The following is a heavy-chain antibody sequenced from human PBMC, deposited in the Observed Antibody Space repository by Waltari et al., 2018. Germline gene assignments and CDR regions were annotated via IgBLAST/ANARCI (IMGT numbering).Heavy chain of an antibody. CDR2: IYYSGST. Sequence: QVQLQESGPGLVKPSETLSLTCTVSGGSISSHYWSWIRQPPGKGLEWIGYIYYSGSTNYNPSLKSRVTISVDTSKNQFSLKLSSVTAADTAVYYCARAPDYGDYTGAFDIWGQGTMVTVSS. J-gene: IGHJ3*02. CDR3: ARAPDYGDYTGAFDI. V-gene: IGHV4-59*11. D-gene: IGHD4-17*01. CDR1: GGSISSHY.